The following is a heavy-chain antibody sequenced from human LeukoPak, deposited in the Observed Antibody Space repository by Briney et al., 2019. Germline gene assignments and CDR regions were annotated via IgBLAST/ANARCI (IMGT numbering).Heavy chain of an antibody. J-gene: IGHJ6*02. D-gene: IGHD6-13*01. CDR3: ATSGAAAGYYYYGMEV. Sequence: SETLSLTCTVSGGSISSSSYYWGWIRQPPGKGLEWIGSIDYSGSTYYNPSLKSRVTISVDTSKNQFSLKLSSVTAADTAVYYCATSGAAAGYYYYGMEVWGQGTTVTVSS. CDR2: IDYSGST. V-gene: IGHV4-39*01. CDR1: GGSISSSSYY.